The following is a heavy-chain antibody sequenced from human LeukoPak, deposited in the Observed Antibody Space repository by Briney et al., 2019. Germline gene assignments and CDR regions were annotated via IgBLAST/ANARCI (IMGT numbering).Heavy chain of an antibody. D-gene: IGHD5-18*01. CDR3: ARGYSYGHSGTFDI. J-gene: IGHJ3*02. CDR1: GGSISSSSYY. V-gene: IGHV4-39*01. Sequence: SETLSLTCTVSGGSISSSSYYWGWIRQPPGKGLEWIGSIYYSGNTYYNPSLKSRVTTSVDTSKNQFSLKLSSVTAADTAMYYCARGYSYGHSGTFDIWGQGTMVTVSS. CDR2: IYYSGNT.